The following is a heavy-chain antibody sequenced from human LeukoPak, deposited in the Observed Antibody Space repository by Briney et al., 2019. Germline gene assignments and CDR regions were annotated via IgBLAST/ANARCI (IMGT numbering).Heavy chain of an antibody. D-gene: IGHD2-2*01. Sequence: SETLSLTCTVSGASISTNNYYWGWIRQPPGKGLEWIGSIYYSGSTYYNPSLKSRVTISLDTSKNQFSLRLSSVTAADTAVYYCARHLRTTSWFDYWGQGTLVTVSS. CDR1: GASISTNNYY. V-gene: IGHV4-39*01. CDR3: ARHLRTTSWFDY. CDR2: IYYSGST. J-gene: IGHJ4*02.